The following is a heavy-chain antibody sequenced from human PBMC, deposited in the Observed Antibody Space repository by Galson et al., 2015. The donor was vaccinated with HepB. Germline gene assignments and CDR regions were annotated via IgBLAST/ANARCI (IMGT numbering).Heavy chain of an antibody. CDR2: IIPILGIA. Sequence: SVKVSCKASGGTFSSYTISWVRQAPGQGLEWMGRIIPILGIANYAQKFQGRVTITADKSTSTAYMELSSLRSEDTAVYYCARRQELGPQLEIDYWGQGTLVTVSS. CDR3: ARRQELGPQLEIDY. D-gene: IGHD6-13*01. CDR1: GGTFSSYT. J-gene: IGHJ4*02. V-gene: IGHV1-69*02.